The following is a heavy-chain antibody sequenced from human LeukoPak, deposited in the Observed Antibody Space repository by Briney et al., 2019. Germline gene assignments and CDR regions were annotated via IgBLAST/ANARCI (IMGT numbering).Heavy chain of an antibody. CDR3: AKETYSSGWYPYFDY. CDR2: ISYDGSNK. D-gene: IGHD6-19*01. V-gene: IGHV3-30-3*01. J-gene: IGHJ4*02. CDR1: GFTFSSYA. Sequence: HPGRSLRLSCAASGFTFSSYAMHWVCQAPGKGLEWVAVISYDGSNKYYADSVKGRFTISRDNSKNTLYLQMNSLRAEDTAVYYCAKETYSSGWYPYFDYWGQGTLVTVSS.